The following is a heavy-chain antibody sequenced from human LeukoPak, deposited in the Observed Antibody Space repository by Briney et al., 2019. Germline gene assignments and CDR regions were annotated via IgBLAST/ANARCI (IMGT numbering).Heavy chain of an antibody. J-gene: IGHJ4*02. D-gene: IGHD6-19*01. CDR3: ARDRGAVAGYIYDY. CDR2: IYTSGST. Sequence: SSETLSLTCTVSGGSISSYYWSWIRQPAGKGLEWIGRIYTSGSTNYNPSLKSRVTMSVDTSKNQFSLKLSSVTAADTAVYYCARDRGAVAGYIYDYWGQGTLVTVSS. CDR1: GGSISSYY. V-gene: IGHV4-4*07.